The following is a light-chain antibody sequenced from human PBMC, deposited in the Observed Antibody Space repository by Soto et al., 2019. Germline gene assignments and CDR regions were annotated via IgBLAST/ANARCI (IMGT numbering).Light chain of an antibody. V-gene: IGKV3-20*01. CDR2: GAS. CDR3: QQYGSSPRT. J-gene: IGKJ1*01. CDR1: QSVSSSY. Sequence: DIVLTQSPGTLSLSPGERATLSCRASQSVSSSYLAWYQQKPGQAPRLLIYGASSRAPGIPDRFSGSGSGTDLTLTISRREPEDFAVYYWQQYGSSPRTFGQGTKVELK.